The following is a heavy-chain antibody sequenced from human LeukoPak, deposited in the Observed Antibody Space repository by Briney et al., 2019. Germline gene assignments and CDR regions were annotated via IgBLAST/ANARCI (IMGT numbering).Heavy chain of an antibody. CDR2: ISGSDGST. J-gene: IGHJ4*02. Sequence: PGGSLRLSCAASGFTFSIYAMTWVRQAPGKGLEWVSGISGSDGSTNYADSVKGRFTIPRDNSKNTLFLQMNSLRADDTAVYYCVKRTGLHFDFWGQGTLVTVSS. CDR3: VKRTGLHFDF. V-gene: IGHV3-23*01. CDR1: GFTFSIYA. D-gene: IGHD1-14*01.